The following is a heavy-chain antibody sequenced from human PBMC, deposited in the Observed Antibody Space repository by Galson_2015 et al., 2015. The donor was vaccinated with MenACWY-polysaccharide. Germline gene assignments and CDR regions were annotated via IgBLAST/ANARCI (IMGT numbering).Heavy chain of an antibody. CDR1: GYSFSSYD. D-gene: IGHD3-22*01. V-gene: IGHV1-8*01. J-gene: IGHJ5*02. CDR3: ARGGKYYYDSSGYLNWFDP. Sequence: SVKVSCKASGYSFSSYDINWVRQTTGQGLEWMGWMNPNSGNTGYAQKFQGRVTMTRDASISIAYMELSSLRSEDTAVYYCARGGKYYYDSSGYLNWFDPWGQGTLVTVSS. CDR2: MNPNSGNT.